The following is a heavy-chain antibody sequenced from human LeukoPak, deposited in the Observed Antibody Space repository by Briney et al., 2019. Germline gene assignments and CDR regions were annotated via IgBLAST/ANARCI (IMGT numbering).Heavy chain of an antibody. Sequence: GRSQRLSCTASGFTFSGSAMHWARLAPGKGLEWVAVISYDGNDKNYAESVKGRFTISRDNSKKTLYLQMNSVRAEDTAVYYCARALTGYFSPYAFDVWGPGTMVTVSS. V-gene: IGHV3-30*04. CDR1: GFTFSGSA. CDR3: ARALTGYFSPYAFDV. CDR2: ISYDGNDK. J-gene: IGHJ3*01. D-gene: IGHD3-9*01.